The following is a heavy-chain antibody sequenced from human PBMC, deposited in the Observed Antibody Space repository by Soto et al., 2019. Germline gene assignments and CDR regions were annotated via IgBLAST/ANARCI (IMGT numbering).Heavy chain of an antibody. Sequence: QVQLVESGGGVVQAGRSLRLSCAASGFSFSTYAMHWVRQAPGTGPEWVAVISYDSSNKNYADSVKGRFTISRDNSKNTLFLQMDSLRPEDAAVYYCAGPATVTSFTAWGQGTLVMVSS. CDR1: GFSFSTYA. CDR3: AGPATVTSFTA. CDR2: ISYDSSNK. V-gene: IGHV3-30-3*01. D-gene: IGHD4-17*01. J-gene: IGHJ4*02.